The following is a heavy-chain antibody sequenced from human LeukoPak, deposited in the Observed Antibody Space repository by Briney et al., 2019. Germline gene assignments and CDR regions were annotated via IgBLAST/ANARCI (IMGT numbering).Heavy chain of an antibody. D-gene: IGHD3-22*01. CDR1: GGSVSSGTYY. J-gene: IGHJ5*02. Sequence: PSETLSLTCTISGGSVSSGTYYWSWIRQPPGKELEWIGYISYIGNTNYNPSLKSRVTISVDTSKNQFSLKLTSVTAADTAVYYCARTTSYDKAWFDPWGQGTLVTVSS. V-gene: IGHV4-61*01. CDR2: ISYIGNT. CDR3: ARTTSYDKAWFDP.